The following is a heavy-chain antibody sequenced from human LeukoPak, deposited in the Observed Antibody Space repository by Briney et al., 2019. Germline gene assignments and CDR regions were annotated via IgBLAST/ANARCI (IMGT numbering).Heavy chain of an antibody. CDR1: GFTFDDYA. CDR3: AKDPGGNSDYYYGMDV. Sequence: PGRSLRLSCAASGFTFDDYAMHWVRHAPGKGLEWASGISWNSGSIGYADSVKGRFTISRDNAKNSLYLQMNSLRAEDTALYYCAKDPGGNSDYYYGMDVWGQGTTVTVSS. V-gene: IGHV3-9*01. D-gene: IGHD4-23*01. CDR2: ISWNSGSI. J-gene: IGHJ6*02.